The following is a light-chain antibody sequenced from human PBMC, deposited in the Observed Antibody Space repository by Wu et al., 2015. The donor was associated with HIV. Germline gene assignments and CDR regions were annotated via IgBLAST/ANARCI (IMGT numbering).Light chain of an antibody. CDR2: GAS. CDR3: QQYGGSPPT. CDR1: RVLAAGS. V-gene: IGKV3-20*01. J-gene: IGKJ1*01. Sequence: EIVLTQSPGTLSLSPGKEPSSPAGPVRVLAAGSVAWYQQKPGQAPRPLIYGASSRATGIPDRFSGSGSGTDFTLTISRLEPEDLAVFYCQQYGGSPPTFGQGTKVEIK.